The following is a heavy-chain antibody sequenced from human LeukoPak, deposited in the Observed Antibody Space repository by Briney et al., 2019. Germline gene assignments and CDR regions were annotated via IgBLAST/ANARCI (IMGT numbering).Heavy chain of an antibody. CDR1: GGSISSYY. Sequence: SETLSLTCAVSGGSISSYYWSWMRQPPGKGLEWVGYIYYSGSTKDNLAHKTRVTISVDTSQNQSSLKLSSMTTADTAVYYCARLSRASFWSCYSGYWYFDLWGRGNLVTVSS. D-gene: IGHD3-3*01. V-gene: IGHV4-59*08. CDR2: IYYSGST. CDR3: ARLSRASFWSCYSGYWYFDL. J-gene: IGHJ2*01.